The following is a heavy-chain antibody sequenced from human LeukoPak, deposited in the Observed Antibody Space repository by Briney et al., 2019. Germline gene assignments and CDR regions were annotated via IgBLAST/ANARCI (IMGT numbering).Heavy chain of an antibody. V-gene: IGHV4-39*01. CDR1: GGSISSSSYY. J-gene: IGHJ6*03. Sequence: SETLSLTCTVSGGSISSSSYYWGWIHQPPGKGLEWIGSIYYSGSTYYNPSLKSRVTISVDTSKNQFSLKLSSVTAADTAVYYCASHLQYYYYYMDVWGKGTTVTVSS. CDR2: IYYSGST. D-gene: IGHD4-11*01. CDR3: ASHLQYYYYYMDV.